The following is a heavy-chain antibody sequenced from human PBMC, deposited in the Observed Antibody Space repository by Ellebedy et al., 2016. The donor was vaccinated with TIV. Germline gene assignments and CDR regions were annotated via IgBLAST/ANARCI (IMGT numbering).Heavy chain of an antibody. Sequence: AASVKVSCKASGGTFSSYAISWVRQAPGQGLEWMGGIIPIFGTANYAQKFQGRVTITADESTSTAYMELSSLRSEDTAVYYCARDQAWSSGWFDPWGQGTLVTVSS. D-gene: IGHD6-19*01. J-gene: IGHJ5*02. CDR1: GGTFSSYA. CDR2: IIPIFGTA. V-gene: IGHV1-69*13. CDR3: ARDQAWSSGWFDP.